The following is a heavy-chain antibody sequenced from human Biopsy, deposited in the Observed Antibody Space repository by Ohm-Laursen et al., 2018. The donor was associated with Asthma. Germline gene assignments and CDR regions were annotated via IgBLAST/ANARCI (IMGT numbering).Heavy chain of an antibody. J-gene: IGHJ6*02. V-gene: IGHV4-39*01. Sequence: SDTLSLTCSLSSGSGGYMRSGNYYWGWIRQPPGKGLEWIGSIYYSGTTYYNPSLESRVTVSADTSKNMFSLKLTSVTAADTAVYYCVRGSSSWHHGPFHYYYGLDVWGQGTTATASS. D-gene: IGHD6-13*01. CDR2: IYYSGTT. CDR1: SGSGGYMRSGNYY. CDR3: VRGSSSWHHGPFHYYYGLDV.